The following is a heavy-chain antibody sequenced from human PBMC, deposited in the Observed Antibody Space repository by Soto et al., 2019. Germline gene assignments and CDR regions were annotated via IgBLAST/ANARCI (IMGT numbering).Heavy chain of an antibody. CDR1: GYTFTSYY. CDR2: INPSGGST. Sequence: ASVKVSCKASGYTFTSYYMHWVRRAPGQGLEWMGIINPSGGSTSYAQKFQGRVTMTRDTSTSTVYMELSSLRSEDTAVYYCARDMSVAGPTPYYYYYGMDVWGQGTTVTVSS. J-gene: IGHJ6*02. CDR3: ARDMSVAGPTPYYYYYGMDV. V-gene: IGHV1-46*01. D-gene: IGHD6-19*01.